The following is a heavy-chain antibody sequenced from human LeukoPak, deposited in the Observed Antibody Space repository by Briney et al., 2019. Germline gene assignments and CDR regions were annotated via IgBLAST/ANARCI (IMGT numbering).Heavy chain of an antibody. V-gene: IGHV1-2*02. CDR1: GFTFTDHY. D-gene: IGHD2/OR15-2a*01. CDR3: VREGEGPLSKDFDY. Sequence: ASLKVSCKSSGFTFTDHYIHWVRQGPGQGLEWMGYIGPHSTFTSSPQEFQGRVTMTRDASMSTAYMELTRLTSDDTAVYYCVREGEGPLSKDFDYWGQGTLVTVSS. J-gene: IGHJ4*02. CDR2: IGPHSTFT.